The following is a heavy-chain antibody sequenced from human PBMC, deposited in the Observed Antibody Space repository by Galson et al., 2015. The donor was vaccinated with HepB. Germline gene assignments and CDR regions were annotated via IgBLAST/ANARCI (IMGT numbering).Heavy chain of an antibody. CDR2: IYYSGTT. CDR1: GGSVSSDTHY. D-gene: IGHD1-26*01. CDR3: ARDRGGTYSLDY. J-gene: IGHJ4*02. Sequence: LTCTVSGGSVSSDTHYWSWIRQPPGKGLEWIGHIYYSGTTNYNPSLKSRVTISVDTSNNQFSLKLASVSAADTAVYYCARDRGGTYSLDYWGQGTLVTVSS. V-gene: IGHV4-61*01.